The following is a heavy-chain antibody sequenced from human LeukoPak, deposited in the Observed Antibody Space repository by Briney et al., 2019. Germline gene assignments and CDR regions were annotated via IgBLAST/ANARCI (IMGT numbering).Heavy chain of an antibody. D-gene: IGHD6-19*01. J-gene: IGHJ4*02. CDR2: ISYDGSNK. CDR3: AKDDLAVAGDY. V-gene: IGHV3-30*18. Sequence: GGSLRLSCAASGFTFSSYGMHWVRQAPGKGLEWVAVISYDGSNKYYADSVKGRFTISRDNSKNTLYLQMNSLRAEDTAVYYCAKDDLAVAGDYWGQGTLVTVSS. CDR1: GFTFSSYG.